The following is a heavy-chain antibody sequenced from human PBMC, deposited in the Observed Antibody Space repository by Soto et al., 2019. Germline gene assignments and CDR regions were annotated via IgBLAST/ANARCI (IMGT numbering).Heavy chain of an antibody. V-gene: IGHV3-21*01. D-gene: IGHD3-3*01. CDR2: ISSSSSYI. Sequence: GGSLRLSCAASGFTFSSYSMNWVRQAPGKGLEWVSSISSSSSYIYYADSVKGRFTISRDNAKNSLYLQMNSLRAEDTAVYYCARVGYDFWSGYYDYYYYMDVWGKGTTVTVSS. J-gene: IGHJ6*03. CDR1: GFTFSSYS. CDR3: ARVGYDFWSGYYDYYYYMDV.